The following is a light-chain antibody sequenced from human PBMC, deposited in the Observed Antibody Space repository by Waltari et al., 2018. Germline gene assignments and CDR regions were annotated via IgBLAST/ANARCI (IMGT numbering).Light chain of an antibody. V-gene: IGLV1-40*01. J-gene: IGLJ3*02. Sequence: QSVLTQPPSVSGAPGQRVTISCTGSSSNIGSPPDVHWYQQLPGTAPKLLIYGNNNRPSGFPDRFSGSKSATSASLAITGLQAGDDADYYCQSYDSSLSARVFGGGTKLTVL. CDR2: GNN. CDR3: QSYDSSLSARV. CDR1: SSNIGSPPD.